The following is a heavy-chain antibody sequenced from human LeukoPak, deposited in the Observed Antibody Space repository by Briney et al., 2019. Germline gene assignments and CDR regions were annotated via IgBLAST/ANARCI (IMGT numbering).Heavy chain of an antibody. CDR2: ISGSGGTT. J-gene: IGHJ4*02. V-gene: IGHV3-23*01. CDR3: GRAFYYDSSGYVAY. D-gene: IGHD3-22*01. Sequence: GGSLRLSCAASGFTFSSYGMSWVRQAPGKGLEWVSAISGSGGTTYYADSVRGRFTISRDNSKNTLYLQMGSLRAEDMAVYYCGRAFYYDSSGYVAYWGQGTLVTVSS. CDR1: GFTFSSYG.